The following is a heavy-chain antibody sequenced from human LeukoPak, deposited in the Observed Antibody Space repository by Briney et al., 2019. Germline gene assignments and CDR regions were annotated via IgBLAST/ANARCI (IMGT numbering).Heavy chain of an antibody. CDR1: GFTFSSYA. J-gene: IGHJ6*02. CDR2: ISGSGDTT. D-gene: IGHD3-22*01. Sequence: GGSLRLSCAASGFTFSSYAMSWVRQAPGKGLEWVSPISGSGDTTYYADSVKGRFTISRDNSKNTLYLQMNSLRAEDTAVYYCAKDLGYYYDSTSYVMDVWGQGTTVTVSS. CDR3: AKDLGYYYDSTSYVMDV. V-gene: IGHV3-23*01.